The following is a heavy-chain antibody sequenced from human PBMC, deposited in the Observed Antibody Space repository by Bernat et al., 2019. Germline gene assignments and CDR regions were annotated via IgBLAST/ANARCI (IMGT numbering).Heavy chain of an antibody. CDR2: ISYDGSNK. D-gene: IGHD3-3*01. CDR1: GFTFSSYG. CDR3: ARDKDLFRTPWFDP. Sequence: QVQLVESGGGVVQPGRSLRLSCAASGFTFSSYGMHWVRQAPGKGLEWVAVISYDGSNKYYADSVKGRFTISRDNSKNTLYLQMNSLRAEDTAVYYCARDKDLFRTPWFDPWGQGTPVTVSS. J-gene: IGHJ5*02. V-gene: IGHV3-30*03.